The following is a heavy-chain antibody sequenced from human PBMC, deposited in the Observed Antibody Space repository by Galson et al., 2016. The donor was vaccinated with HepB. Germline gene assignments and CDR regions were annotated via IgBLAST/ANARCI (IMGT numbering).Heavy chain of an antibody. CDR2: ISGGDYST. CDR1: GFSFSDYG. Sequence: SLRLSCAASGFSFSDYGMSWVRQAPGKGLEWVSTISGGDYSTYYADSVKGRFTISRDNSKNTLDLQMNSLRAEDTAIYYCAKGLQYYSYALDGWGQGTTVTVSS. CDR3: AKGLQYYSYALDG. J-gene: IGHJ6*02. V-gene: IGHV3-23*01.